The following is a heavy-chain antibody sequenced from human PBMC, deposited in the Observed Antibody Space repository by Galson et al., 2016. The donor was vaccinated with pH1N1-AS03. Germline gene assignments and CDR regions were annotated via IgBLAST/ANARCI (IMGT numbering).Heavy chain of an antibody. CDR2: IFWDGET. CDR3: ARSTHVNEGVDG. Sequence: PALVKPTQTLTLTCTFSGFSLSTGGVHVAWIRQPPGKALEWLALIFWDGETRYSPSLRSRLTITKDTSKNQVVLTMTNMDPADTVPYYCARSTHVNEGVDGWGQGTLGTVSS. CDR1: GFSLSTGGVH. D-gene: IGHD2-8*01. J-gene: IGHJ4*02. V-gene: IGHV2-5*02.